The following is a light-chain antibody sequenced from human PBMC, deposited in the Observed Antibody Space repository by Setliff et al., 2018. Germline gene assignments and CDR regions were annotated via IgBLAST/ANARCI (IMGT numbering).Light chain of an antibody. CDR1: SSDVGGYNF. V-gene: IGLV2-11*01. J-gene: IGLJ1*01. Sequence: QSVLTQPRSVSGSPGQSVTISCTGTSSDVGGYNFVSWYQQHPGKAPQLIIFEVSRRPSGVPDRFSGSKSDNTASLTVSGLQADDEADYYCSSYAGNYIYVFGTGTKVTVL. CDR2: EVS. CDR3: SSYAGNYIYV.